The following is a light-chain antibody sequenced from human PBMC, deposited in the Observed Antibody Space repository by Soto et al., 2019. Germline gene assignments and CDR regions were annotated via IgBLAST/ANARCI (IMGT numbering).Light chain of an antibody. Sequence: QSVLTQPPSASGTPGQRVSISCSGSSSNIEPNFVYWYQQLPGAAPKLLIFGNSNRPSGVPVPDRFSGSKSGTSASLAITGLQAEDEGDYYCQSYDSTLDARYVFGTGTKVTVL. J-gene: IGLJ1*01. CDR3: QSYDSTLDARYV. CDR2: GNS. V-gene: IGLV1-40*01. CDR1: SSNIEPNF.